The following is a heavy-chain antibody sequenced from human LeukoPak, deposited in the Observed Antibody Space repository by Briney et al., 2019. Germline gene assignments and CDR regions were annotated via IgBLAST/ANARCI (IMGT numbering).Heavy chain of an antibody. Sequence: GGSLRLSCAASGFTFSSYAMSWVRQAPGKGLEWVSAISGSGGSTYYADSVKGRFTISRDNSKNTLYLQMNSLRAEDTAVYYCAKGEHIVVVTAPDYWGQGTLVTVSS. J-gene: IGHJ4*02. CDR2: ISGSGGST. V-gene: IGHV3-23*01. CDR3: AKGEHIVVVTAPDY. CDR1: GFTFSSYA. D-gene: IGHD2-21*02.